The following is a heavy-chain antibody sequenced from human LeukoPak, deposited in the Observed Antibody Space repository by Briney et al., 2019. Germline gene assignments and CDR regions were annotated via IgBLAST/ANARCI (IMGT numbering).Heavy chain of an antibody. CDR1: GGSISSYY. J-gene: IGHJ6*04. V-gene: IGHV4-4*07. Sequence: PSETLSLTCTVSGGSISSYYWSWIRQPAGKGLEWIGRIYTSGSTNYNPSLKSRVTMSVDTSKNQFSLKLSSVTAADTAVYYCAAGSGSPYYYYYGMDVWGKGTRVTVSS. CDR3: AAGSGSPYYYYYGMDV. D-gene: IGHD3-10*01. CDR2: IYTSGST.